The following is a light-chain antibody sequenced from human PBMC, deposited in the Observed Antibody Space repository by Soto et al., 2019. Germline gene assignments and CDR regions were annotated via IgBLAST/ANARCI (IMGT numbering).Light chain of an antibody. CDR2: AAS. CDR1: QGISSY. Sequence: AIRMTQSPSSLSASTGDRVTITCRASQGISSYLAWYQQKPGKAPKLLIYAASTLQSGVPSRFSGSGSGTDFTLTISCLQSEDFATYYCQQYYSYPPTFGQGMKLEIK. J-gene: IGKJ2*01. V-gene: IGKV1-8*01. CDR3: QQYYSYPPT.